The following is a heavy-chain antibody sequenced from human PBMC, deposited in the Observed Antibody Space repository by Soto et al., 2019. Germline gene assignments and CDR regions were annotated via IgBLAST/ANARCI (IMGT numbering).Heavy chain of an antibody. CDR2: IYYSGST. CDR3: ARAKQWLAEYYYYYYYMDV. Sequence: SETLSLTCTVSGGSISSSSYYWGWIRQPPGKGLEWIGSIYYSGSTYYNPSLKSRVTISVDTSKNQFSLKLSSVTAADTAVYYCARAKQWLAEYYYYYYYMDVWGKGTTVTVSS. J-gene: IGHJ6*03. D-gene: IGHD6-19*01. V-gene: IGHV4-39*01. CDR1: GGSISSSSYY.